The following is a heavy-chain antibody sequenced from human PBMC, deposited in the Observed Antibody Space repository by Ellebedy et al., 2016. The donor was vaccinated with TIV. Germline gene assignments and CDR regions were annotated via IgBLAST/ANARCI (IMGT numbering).Heavy chain of an antibody. V-gene: IGHV3-64*01. Sequence: GESLKISCAASGFTFSDHAMQWVRQAPGKGLEYVSSLEGDGVGTYYAKSVKARFTIFRDNSKNTLFLQMGSLIPEDMDVYYCARGRWGRRRLDYWGQGTLVTVSS. J-gene: IGHJ4*02. CDR2: LEGDGVGT. CDR3: ARGRWGRRRLDY. CDR1: GFTFSDHA. D-gene: IGHD3-16*01.